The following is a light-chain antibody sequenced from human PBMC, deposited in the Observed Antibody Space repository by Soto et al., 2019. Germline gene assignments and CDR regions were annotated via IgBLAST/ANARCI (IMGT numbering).Light chain of an antibody. CDR2: YAS. V-gene: IGKV3-11*01. Sequence: VLTQSPATLFLSPGERATLSCRASQTVSRDLAWYQQKPGQAPRLLIYYASNRATGIPARFSGSGSGTDYTLTISSLEPEDFAVYYCQQRSTWPLFTFGGGTKVEI. CDR1: QTVSRD. J-gene: IGKJ4*01. CDR3: QQRSTWPLFT.